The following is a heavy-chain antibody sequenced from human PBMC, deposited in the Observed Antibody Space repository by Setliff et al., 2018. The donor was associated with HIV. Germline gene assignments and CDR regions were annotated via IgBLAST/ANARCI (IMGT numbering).Heavy chain of an antibody. Sequence: KTSETLSLTCTVSGDSITSGHFYWGWIRQAPGKGLEWTGNILDGRVTFFNPSLRGRVTISVDASKNQVSLNLRSVTAADSAVYHCARPHSGRGGGAYFDPWGQGILVTVSS. D-gene: IGHD6-19*01. J-gene: IGHJ5*02. CDR1: GDSITSGHFY. CDR3: ARPHSGRGGGAYFDP. CDR2: ILDGRVT. V-gene: IGHV4-39*01.